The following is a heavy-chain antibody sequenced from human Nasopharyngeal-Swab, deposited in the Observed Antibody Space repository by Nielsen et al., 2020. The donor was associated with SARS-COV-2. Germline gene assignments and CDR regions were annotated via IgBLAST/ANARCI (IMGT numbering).Heavy chain of an antibody. Sequence: ASVKVSCKASGYTFTSYGISWVRQAPGQGLEWMGWISAYNGNTNYAQKLQGRVTMTTDTSTSTAYMELRSLRSDDTAVYYCARDPPYYDRSAPWGFDYWGQGTLVTVSS. V-gene: IGHV1-18*01. J-gene: IGHJ4*02. CDR2: ISAYNGNT. D-gene: IGHD3-22*01. CDR3: ARDPPYYDRSAPWGFDY. CDR1: GYTFTSYG.